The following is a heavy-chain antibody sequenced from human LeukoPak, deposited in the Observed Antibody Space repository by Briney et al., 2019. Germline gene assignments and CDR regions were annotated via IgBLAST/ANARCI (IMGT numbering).Heavy chain of an antibody. D-gene: IGHD5-12*01. V-gene: IGHV3-48*01. Sequence: GGSLRLSCAASGFTFSSYTMNWVRQAPGKGLEWVSKISSSSSTIYYADSVKGRFTISRDNAKNSLYLQMNSLGAEDTAVYYCARDSPQALAILHAFDIWGHGTMVTVSS. CDR2: ISSSSSTI. CDR1: GFTFSSYT. CDR3: ARDSPQALAILHAFDI. J-gene: IGHJ3*02.